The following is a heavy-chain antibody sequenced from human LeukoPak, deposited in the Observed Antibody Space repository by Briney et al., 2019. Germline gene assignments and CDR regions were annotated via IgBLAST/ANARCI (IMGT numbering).Heavy chain of an antibody. V-gene: IGHV1-69*01. Sequence: SVKVSCKASGGTFSSYAISWVRQAPGQGLEWMGGIIPIFGTANYAQKFQGRVTITADESTRTAYMALSSLRSEDTAVYYCAISLQTGTTVPLDYWGQGTLVTVSS. J-gene: IGHJ4*02. CDR2: IIPIFGTA. CDR1: GGTFSSYA. CDR3: AISLQTGTTVPLDY. D-gene: IGHD1-1*01.